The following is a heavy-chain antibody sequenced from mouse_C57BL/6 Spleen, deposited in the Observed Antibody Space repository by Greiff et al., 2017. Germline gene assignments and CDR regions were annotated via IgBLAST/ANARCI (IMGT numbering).Heavy chain of an antibody. Sequence: VQLQQPGAELVMPGASVKLSCKASGYTFTSYWMHWVKQRPGQGLEWIGEIDPSDSYTNYNQKFKGKSTLTVDKSSSTAYMQLSSLTSEDSAVYYCARPYYYGSSYVGYFDVWGTGTTVTVSS. J-gene: IGHJ1*03. CDR2: IDPSDSYT. CDR1: GYTFTSYW. V-gene: IGHV1-69*01. D-gene: IGHD1-1*01. CDR3: ARPYYYGSSYVGYFDV.